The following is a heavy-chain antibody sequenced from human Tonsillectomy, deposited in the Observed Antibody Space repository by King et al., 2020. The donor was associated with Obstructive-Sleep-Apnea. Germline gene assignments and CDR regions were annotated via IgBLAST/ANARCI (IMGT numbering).Heavy chain of an antibody. Sequence: VQLVESGAEVKKPGSSVKVSCKASVGTFSSYAISWVRQAPGQGLEWMGGVIPIFGTANYSQKFQGRVTITADEATSTAYMELSSLRSEDTAVYYCAIRLGELSPFAYWGQGTLVTVSS. CDR3: AIRLGELSPFAY. CDR1: VGTFSSYA. J-gene: IGHJ4*02. D-gene: IGHD3-16*02. V-gene: IGHV1-69*01. CDR2: VIPIFGTA.